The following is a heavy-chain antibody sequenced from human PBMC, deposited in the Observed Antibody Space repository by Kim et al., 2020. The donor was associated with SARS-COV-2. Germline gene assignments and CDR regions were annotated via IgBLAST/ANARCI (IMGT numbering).Heavy chain of an antibody. CDR1: GGTFSSYA. D-gene: IGHD3-9*01. J-gene: IGHJ4*02. CDR3: ARGGYDILTGYPTYYFDY. Sequence: SVKVSCKASGGTFSSYAISWVRQARGQGLEWMGGIIPIFGTANYAQKFQGRVTITADESTSTAYMELSSLRSEDTAVYYCARGGYDILTGYPTYYFDYWGQGTLVTVSS. V-gene: IGHV1-69*13. CDR2: IIPIFGTA.